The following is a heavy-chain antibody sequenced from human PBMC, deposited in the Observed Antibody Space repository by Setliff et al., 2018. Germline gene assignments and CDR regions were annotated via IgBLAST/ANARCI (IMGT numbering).Heavy chain of an antibody. V-gene: IGHV4-59*02. CDR3: ARGYYNFLSGYYTPYYFDY. D-gene: IGHD3-3*01. CDR1: GGSVNRDY. Sequence: SETLSLTCSVSGGSVNRDYWSWIRQPPGKGLEWIGYIHYSGNTNYNPSLKSRVTISVDTSKNQFSLKLSSVTAADTAVYFCARGYYNFLSGYYTPYYFDYWGQGTLVTVSS. CDR2: IHYSGNT. J-gene: IGHJ4*02.